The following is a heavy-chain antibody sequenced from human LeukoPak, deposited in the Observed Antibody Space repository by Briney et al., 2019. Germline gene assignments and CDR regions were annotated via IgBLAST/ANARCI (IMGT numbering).Heavy chain of an antibody. Sequence: GGSLRLSCAASGVTFTSYCRHWVGHPPGKGLVGVARIKSDGGSTSHADSVKGRFTISRDNAKNTLYLQMNSLRAEDTAVYYCGSTRQRSGYYGRGAFDIWVQGTMVSVS. CDR2: IKSDGGST. CDR3: GSTRQRSGYYGRGAFDI. V-gene: IGHV3-74*01. J-gene: IGHJ3*02. CDR1: GVTFTSYC. D-gene: IGHD3-3*01.